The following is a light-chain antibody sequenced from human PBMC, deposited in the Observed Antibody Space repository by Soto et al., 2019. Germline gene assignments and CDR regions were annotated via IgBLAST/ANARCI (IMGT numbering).Light chain of an antibody. J-gene: IGLJ2*01. Sequence: QPVLTQSPSASASLGASVKLTCTLSSGHSCYAIAWHQQQPEKGPRYLMKLSSDGSYSKGDGIPDRFSGSSSGAERYLTISSLQSEDEADYYCQTWDTGARVVFGGGTKLTVL. CDR1: SGHSCYA. CDR2: LSSDGSY. V-gene: IGLV4-69*01. CDR3: QTWDTGARVV.